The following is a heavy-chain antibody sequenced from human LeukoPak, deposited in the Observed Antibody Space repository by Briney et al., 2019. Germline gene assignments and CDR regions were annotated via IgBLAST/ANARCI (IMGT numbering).Heavy chain of an antibody. CDR3: ARVKEDIVVVVAATPPNYYFDY. V-gene: IGHV4-30-2*01. Sequence: SQTLSLTCTVSGGSISSGGYYWSWIRQPPGKGLEWIGYIYHSGSTYYNPSLKSRVTISVDRSKNQFSLKLSSVTAADTAVYYCARVKEDIVVVVAATPPNYYFDYWGQGTLVTVSS. CDR1: GGSISSGGYY. CDR2: IYHSGST. D-gene: IGHD2-15*01. J-gene: IGHJ4*02.